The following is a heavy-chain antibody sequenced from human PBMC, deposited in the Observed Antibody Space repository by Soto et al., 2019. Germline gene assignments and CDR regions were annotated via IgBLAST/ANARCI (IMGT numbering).Heavy chain of an antibody. D-gene: IGHD1-26*01. CDR1: GGTFSSYA. CDR2: IIPILGIA. J-gene: IGHJ6*02. V-gene: IGHV1-69*10. Sequence: ASVKVSCKASGGTFSSYAISWVRQSPGQGLEWMGGIIPILGIANYAQKFQGRVTITADKSTSTAYMELSSLRSEDTAVYYCARDREWELLSYGMDVWGQGTTVTVSS. CDR3: ARDREWELLSYGMDV.